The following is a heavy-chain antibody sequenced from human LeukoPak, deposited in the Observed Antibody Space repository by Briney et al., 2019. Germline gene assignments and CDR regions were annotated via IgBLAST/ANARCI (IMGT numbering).Heavy chain of an antibody. V-gene: IGHV4-39*01. CDR3: ATYALDY. CDR2: IHYSGST. J-gene: IGHJ4*02. Sequence: SETLSLTCTVSGGSISSSTYFWSWIRQPPGKGLEWIATIHYSGSTYYSPSLKSRVTMSVDTSKNQFSLELTSVTAADTAVYYCATYALDYWGQGTLVTVSS. D-gene: IGHD2-2*01. CDR1: GGSISSSTYF.